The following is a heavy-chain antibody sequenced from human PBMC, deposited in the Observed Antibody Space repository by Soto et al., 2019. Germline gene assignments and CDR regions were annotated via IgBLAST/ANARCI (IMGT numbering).Heavy chain of an antibody. CDR3: ARSVSFRYQLLKRGMDV. D-gene: IGHD2-2*01. Sequence: QVQLVQFGAEVKKPGSSVKVSCKASGGTFSSYAISWVRQAPGQGLEWMGGIIPIFATANYAQKFQGRVMTTVDECTSTAYMELSSLRSEDTAVYYCARSVSFRYQLLKRGMDVWGQGTTVTVSS. CDR2: IIPIFATA. V-gene: IGHV1-69*01. J-gene: IGHJ6*02. CDR1: GGTFSSYA.